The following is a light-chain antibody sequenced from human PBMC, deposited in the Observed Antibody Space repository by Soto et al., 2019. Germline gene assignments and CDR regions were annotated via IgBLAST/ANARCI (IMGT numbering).Light chain of an antibody. V-gene: IGKV3-15*01. CDR1: ESLFGF. Sequence: DIVLTQSPATLSVSPGDRVTLSCRASESLFGFLAWYQQKPGQAPRLLMYGVSTRATVIPARFSGGGSATDFTLTISSLQSEDAAFYFCQSYNDWPFASGLGTRLEI. J-gene: IGKJ2*01. CDR3: QSYNDWPFA. CDR2: GVS.